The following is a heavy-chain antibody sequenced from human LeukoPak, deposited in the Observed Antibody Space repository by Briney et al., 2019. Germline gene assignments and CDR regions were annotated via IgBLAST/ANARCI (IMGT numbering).Heavy chain of an antibody. CDR2: ISYDGSSK. V-gene: IGHV3-30*03. D-gene: IGHD6-19*01. CDR1: RFTFSTYG. J-gene: IGHJ6*02. Sequence: PGGSLRLSCAASRFTFSTYGMHWARQAPGKGLEWVAVISYDGSSKFHADSVKGRFTISRDNSKDTLYLQMNSLGAEDTAVYYCARDLVPGPHYYYGMDVWGQGTTVTVSS. CDR3: ARDLVPGPHYYYGMDV.